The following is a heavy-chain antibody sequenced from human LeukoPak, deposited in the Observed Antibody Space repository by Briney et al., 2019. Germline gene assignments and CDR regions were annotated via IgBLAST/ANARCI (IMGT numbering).Heavy chain of an antibody. Sequence: PSETLSLTCTVSGGSIRSGGNYWNWIRQHPGRGLEWIGYISYTGNTYYNPSRKSRVTMSLDTSKNQFSLKLRSVTAADTAVYYCARVRDYDSSGYELIDYWGQGTLVTVSS. J-gene: IGHJ4*02. CDR3: ARVRDYDSSGYELIDY. CDR1: GGSIRSGGNY. CDR2: ISYTGNT. D-gene: IGHD3-22*01. V-gene: IGHV4-31*03.